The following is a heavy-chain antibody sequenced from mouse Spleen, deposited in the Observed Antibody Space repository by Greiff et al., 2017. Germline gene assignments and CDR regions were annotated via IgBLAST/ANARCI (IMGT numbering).Heavy chain of an antibody. V-gene: IGHV3-6*01. D-gene: IGHD2-5*01. Sequence: ESGPGLVKPSQSLSLTCSVTGYSITSGYYWNWIRQFPGNKLEWMGYISYDGSNNYNPSFINRISISLDTSKNQFFLKLNSVTTEDAATYCCARASNLYAMDYWGQGTSVTVSS. CDR3: ARASNLYAMDY. J-gene: IGHJ4*01. CDR1: GYSITSGYY. CDR2: ISYDGSN.